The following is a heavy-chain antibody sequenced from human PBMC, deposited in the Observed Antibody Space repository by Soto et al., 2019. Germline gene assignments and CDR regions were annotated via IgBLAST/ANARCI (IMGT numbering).Heavy chain of an antibody. Sequence: KVSCKSSGGTFSSHSINWVRQAPGQGLEWMGGIIPIFGPANFAKNSQGRVTITADESTTTAYMELSSLTSEDAAVYYCATGSFTSTGGRIGYHYNAMDVWGQGTTVTVSS. V-gene: IGHV1-69*01. CDR3: ATGSFTSTGGRIGYHYNAMDV. CDR2: IIPIFGPA. J-gene: IGHJ6*02. D-gene: IGHD5-12*01. CDR1: GGTFSSHS.